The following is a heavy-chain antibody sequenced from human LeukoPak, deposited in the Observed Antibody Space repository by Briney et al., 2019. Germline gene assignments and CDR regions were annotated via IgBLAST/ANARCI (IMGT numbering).Heavy chain of an antibody. V-gene: IGHV4-39*01. Sequence: PSETLSLTCTVSGDSISSSSYYWGWIRQPPGKGLEWIGSIYYSGSTYYNPSLKSRVSISIDTSKNQFSLNLSSVTAADTAVYYCARYVVTVAMLDYWGQGTLVTVSS. CDR3: ARYVVTVAMLDY. CDR1: GDSISSSSYY. D-gene: IGHD3-22*01. CDR2: IYYSGST. J-gene: IGHJ4*02.